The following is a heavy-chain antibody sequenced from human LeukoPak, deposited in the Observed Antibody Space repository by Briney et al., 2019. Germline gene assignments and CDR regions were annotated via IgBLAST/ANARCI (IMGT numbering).Heavy chain of an antibody. Sequence: SETLSLTCTVSGGSISSYYWSWIRQPAGKGLEWIGRIYTSGSTNYNTSLKSRVTMSVDTSKNQFSLKLSSVTAADTAVYYCARVPGATANWYFDLWGRGTLVTVSS. D-gene: IGHD3-10*01. CDR2: IYTSGST. V-gene: IGHV4-4*07. CDR1: GGSISSYY. J-gene: IGHJ2*01. CDR3: ARVPGATANWYFDL.